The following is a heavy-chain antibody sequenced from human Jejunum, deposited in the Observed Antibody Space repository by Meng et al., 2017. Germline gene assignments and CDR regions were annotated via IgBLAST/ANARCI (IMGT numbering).Heavy chain of an antibody. CDR1: GFTFSSYE. CDR2: ISADGKTT. J-gene: IGHJ3*02. V-gene: IGHV3-74*01. D-gene: IGHD3-10*01. CDR3: ARREWFGEFPPYDAFDI. Sequence: GGSLRLSCAGSGFTFSSYEMHWVRQGPGKGLVGVSYISADGKTTTYADSVRGRCTISRDNAKNTLYLQMDSLRVEDTAVYYCARREWFGEFPPYDAFDIWGQGTMVTVSS.